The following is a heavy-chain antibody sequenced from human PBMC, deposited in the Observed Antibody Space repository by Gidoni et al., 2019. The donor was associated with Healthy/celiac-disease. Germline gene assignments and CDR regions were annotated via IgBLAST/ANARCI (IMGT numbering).Heavy chain of an antibody. D-gene: IGHD2-15*01. CDR1: GGPISSYY. J-gene: IGHJ3*02. CDR3: ARDMGCSGGSCYLPYDAFDI. Sequence: QVQLQESGPGLVKPSETLSLTGTVPGGPISSYYWSWIRQPPGKGLEWIGYIYYSGSTNYNPALKSRVPISVDTAKNQFSLKLSSVTAADTAVYYCARDMGCSGGSCYLPYDAFDIWGQGTMVTVSS. V-gene: IGHV4-59*01. CDR2: IYYSGST.